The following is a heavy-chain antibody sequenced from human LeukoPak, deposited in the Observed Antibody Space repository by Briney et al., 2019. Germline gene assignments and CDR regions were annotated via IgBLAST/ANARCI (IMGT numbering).Heavy chain of an antibody. CDR1: GFTFSSYA. Sequence: GGSLRLSCQFSGFTFSSYAMSWVRQAPGKGLEWVSAISGSGGSTYYADSVKGRFTISRDNSKNTLYLQMNSLRAEDTAVYYCAKRKPPDQLLIAPGFDYWGQGTLVTVSS. CDR2: ISGSGGST. CDR3: AKRKPPDQLLIAPGFDY. V-gene: IGHV3-23*01. J-gene: IGHJ4*02. D-gene: IGHD2-2*01.